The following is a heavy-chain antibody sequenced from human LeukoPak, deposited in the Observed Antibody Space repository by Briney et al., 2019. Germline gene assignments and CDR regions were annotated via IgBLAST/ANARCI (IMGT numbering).Heavy chain of an antibody. J-gene: IGHJ4*02. CDR3: AKDSNGSGYYLYYFDY. Sequence: GGSLRLPCAASGFTFSSYAMSWVRQAPGKGLEWVSAISGSGGSTYYADSVKGRFTISRDNSKNTLYLQMNSLRAEDTAVYYCAKDSNGSGYYLYYFDYWGQGTLVTVSS. D-gene: IGHD3-22*01. V-gene: IGHV3-23*01. CDR1: GFTFSSYA. CDR2: ISGSGGST.